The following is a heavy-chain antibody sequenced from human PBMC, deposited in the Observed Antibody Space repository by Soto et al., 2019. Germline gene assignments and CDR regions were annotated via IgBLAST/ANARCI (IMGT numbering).Heavy chain of an antibody. D-gene: IGHD6-13*01. J-gene: IGHJ4*02. V-gene: IGHV5-51*01. Sequence: PGESLKISCQCSGYTFSNFWIAWVRQLPGKGLEWMGIIYPGDYETRYSPSFHGKVTISADRSIGTAYLQWSSLEASDSAFYFCARSPRSSPYFDYWGQGXLVTVHS. CDR2: IYPGDYET. CDR3: ARSPRSSPYFDY. CDR1: GYTFSNFW.